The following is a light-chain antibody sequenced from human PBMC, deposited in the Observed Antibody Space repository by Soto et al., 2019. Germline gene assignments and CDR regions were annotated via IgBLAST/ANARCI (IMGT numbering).Light chain of an antibody. CDR3: NSHTTSNTRV. CDR1: NSDVGAYNH. V-gene: IGLV2-14*01. CDR2: EVN. Sequence: QSVLTQPASVSGSPGQSITISCTGTNSDVGAYNHVSWYQHHPGEAPRLLIYEVNNRPSGVSNRFSGSKSGYTASLTISRLRPEDEADYYCNSHTTSNTRVFGTGTKVTVL. J-gene: IGLJ1*01.